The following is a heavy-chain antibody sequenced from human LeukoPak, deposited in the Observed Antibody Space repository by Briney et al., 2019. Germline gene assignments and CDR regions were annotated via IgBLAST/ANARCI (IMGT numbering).Heavy chain of an antibody. Sequence: PGRSLRLSCAASGFIFDNYGLHWVRQAPGKGLEWVSFISSSSTIYYADSVKGRFTISRDNAKNSLYLQMNSLRAEDTAVYYCARDRGGSYSAIDYWGQGTLVTVSS. CDR2: ISSSSTI. V-gene: IGHV3-69-1*01. J-gene: IGHJ4*02. CDR1: GFIFDNYG. CDR3: ARDRGGSYSAIDY. D-gene: IGHD1-26*01.